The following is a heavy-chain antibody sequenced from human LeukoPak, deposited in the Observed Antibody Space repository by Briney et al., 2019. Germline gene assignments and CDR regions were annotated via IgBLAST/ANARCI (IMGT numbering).Heavy chain of an antibody. J-gene: IGHJ4*02. Sequence: GGSLRLSCAASGFTFSTYSMTWVRQRPGKGLEWVSSIYNSGTKIFYADSVKGRFTVSRGNSNNMLYLQMNSLRAEDSAVYYCAKDIVPDSGWDLDYWGRGALVTVSS. V-gene: IGHV3-23*05. CDR2: IYNSGTKI. CDR3: AKDIVPDSGWDLDY. D-gene: IGHD6-19*01. CDR1: GFTFSTYS.